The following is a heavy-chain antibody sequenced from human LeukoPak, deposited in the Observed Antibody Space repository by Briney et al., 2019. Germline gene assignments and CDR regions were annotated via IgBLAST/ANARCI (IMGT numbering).Heavy chain of an antibody. CDR1: GYSISSGYY. J-gene: IGHJ5*02. CDR3: ARAHAWTVRPLDP. Sequence: EPSETLSLTCTVSGYSISSGYYWGWIRQSPGKGLEWIGNIYHSGTTYYNPSLKSRVTISVDTSKNQFSLKLSSVTAADTAVYYCARAHAWTVRPLDPWGQGTLVTVSS. D-gene: IGHD3-10*01. CDR2: IYHSGTT. V-gene: IGHV4-38-2*02.